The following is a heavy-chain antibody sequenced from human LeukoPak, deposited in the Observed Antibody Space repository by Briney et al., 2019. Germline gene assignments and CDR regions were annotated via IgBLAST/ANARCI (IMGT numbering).Heavy chain of an antibody. CDR2: ISHTAST. V-gene: IGHV4-59*11. J-gene: IGHJ4*02. Sequence: PETLSLTCSVSGGSMSHHWSWIRQSPGKGLEWIGYISHTASTNYNPSLKSRVTLSIDTSKSQLSFQLTSVTAADTAVYYCARVMYGDYYFDYWGQGTLVTVSS. D-gene: IGHD4-17*01. CDR3: ARVMYGDYYFDY. CDR1: GGSMSHH.